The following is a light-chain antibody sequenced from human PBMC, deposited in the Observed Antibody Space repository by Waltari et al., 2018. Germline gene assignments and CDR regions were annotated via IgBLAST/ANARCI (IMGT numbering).Light chain of an antibody. CDR1: SIDVGNYNL. Sequence: QSALTQPASVSGSPGQSITISCTGTSIDVGNYNLVSWYQHHPGKAPQLRIYEVNKRRSGGSNRCSGSKAGNTASLTISGLQAEDEADYYCCSYARSTTVIFGGGTKLTVL. CDR2: EVN. V-gene: IGLV2-23*02. CDR3: CSYARSTTVI. J-gene: IGLJ2*01.